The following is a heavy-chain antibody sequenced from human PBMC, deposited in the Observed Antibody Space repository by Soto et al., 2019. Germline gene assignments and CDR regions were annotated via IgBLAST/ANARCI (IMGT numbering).Heavy chain of an antibody. Sequence: QVRLRESGPRLVKPSETLSLTCTFSGGSISTYYWRWIRQPAGKGLEWIGRVYTSGGTNYNPSLKSRVTMSRDTSKKQFFLSLSSVTAAATAVYYCARGAAAGVDYGMDLWGQGTTVTVSS. CDR3: ARGAAAGVDYGMDL. V-gene: IGHV4-4*07. CDR2: VYTSGGT. CDR1: GGSISTYY. D-gene: IGHD6-13*01. J-gene: IGHJ6*02.